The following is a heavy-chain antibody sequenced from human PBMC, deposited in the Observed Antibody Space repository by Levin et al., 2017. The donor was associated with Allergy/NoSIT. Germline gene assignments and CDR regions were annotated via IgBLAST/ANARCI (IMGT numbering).Heavy chain of an antibody. CDR2: ISGSGGST. J-gene: IGHJ4*02. D-gene: IGHD6-6*01. V-gene: IGHV3-23*01. Sequence: GGSLRLSCAASGFTFSSYAMSWVRQAPGKGLEWVSAISGSGGSTYYADSVKGRFTISRDNSKNTLYLQMNSLRAEDTAVYYCAKFGTAATRTYSSSFHTGDYWGQGTLVTVSS. CDR3: AKFGTAATRTYSSSFHTGDY. CDR1: GFTFSSYA.